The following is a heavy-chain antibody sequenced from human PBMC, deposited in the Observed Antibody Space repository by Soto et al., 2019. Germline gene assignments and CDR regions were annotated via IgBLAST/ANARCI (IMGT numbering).Heavy chain of an antibody. CDR1: GGSISSGDYY. D-gene: IGHD2-2*01. J-gene: IGHJ4*02. CDR3: ARCRRDRYQLLYYFDY. Sequence: SETLSLTCTVSGGSISSGDYYWSWIRQPPGKGLEWIGYIYYSGSTYYNPSLKSRVTISVDTSKNQFSLKLSSVAAADTAVYYCARCRRDRYQLLYYFDYWGQGTLVTVSS. V-gene: IGHV4-30-4*01. CDR2: IYYSGST.